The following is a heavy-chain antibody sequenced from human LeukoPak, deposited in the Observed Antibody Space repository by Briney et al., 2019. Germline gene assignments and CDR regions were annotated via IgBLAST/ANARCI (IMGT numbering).Heavy chain of an antibody. V-gene: IGHV1-2*02. CDR3: ARDGSDCSSTSCYLR. CDR2: INPNSGGT. D-gene: IGHD2-2*01. J-gene: IGHJ4*02. CDR1: GYTFTGYY. Sequence: GASVKVSCKASGYTFTGYYMHWVRQAPGQGLEWMGWINPNSGGTNYAQKFQGRVTMTRDTSISTAYMELSRLRSDDTAVYYCARDGSDCSSTSCYLRWGQGTLVTVSS.